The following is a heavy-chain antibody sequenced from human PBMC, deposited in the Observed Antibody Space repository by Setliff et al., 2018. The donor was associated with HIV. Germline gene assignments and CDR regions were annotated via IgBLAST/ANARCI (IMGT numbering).Heavy chain of an antibody. CDR1: GGAFSSYA. CDR2: INPSGGSA. V-gene: IGHV1-46*01. Sequence: AASVKVSCKASGGAFSSYALSWVRQAPGQGLEWMGMINPSGGSASYAQKFQGRVTMSRDTSTSTVYMELSSLRSEDTAVYYCARDYFDSSAYHYGFGAFDIWGQGTMVTVSS. J-gene: IGHJ3*02. D-gene: IGHD3-22*01. CDR3: ARDYFDSSAYHYGFGAFDI.